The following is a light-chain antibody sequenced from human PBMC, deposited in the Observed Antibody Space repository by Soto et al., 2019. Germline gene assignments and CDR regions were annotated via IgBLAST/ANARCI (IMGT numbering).Light chain of an antibody. V-gene: IGLV2-11*01. CDR3: CSYANSYTWV. CDR2: NVS. CDR1: SSDVGGFNY. Sequence: QSVLTQPRSVSGSPGQSVTISCIGTSSDVGGFNYVSWYQHHPGKAPKLKIYNVSERPSGVPDRFSGSKSGNTASLTISGLQVEDEADYYCCSYANSYTWVFGGGTQLTVL. J-gene: IGLJ3*02.